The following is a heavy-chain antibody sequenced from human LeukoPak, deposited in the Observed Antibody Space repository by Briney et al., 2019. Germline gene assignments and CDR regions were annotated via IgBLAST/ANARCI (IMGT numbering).Heavy chain of an antibody. V-gene: IGHV4-59*01. CDR3: ARIVVPAVPDYYYYGMDV. CDR1: VGSISSYY. J-gene: IGHJ6*02. CDR2: IYYSGST. D-gene: IGHD2-2*01. Sequence: SETVSLTCTVSVGSISSYYCSWIRHPPGKGLEWIGCIYYSGSTNYNPSLKSRVTISVDTSKNQFSLKLSSVTAADTAVYYCARIVVPAVPDYYYYGMDVWGQGTTVTVSS.